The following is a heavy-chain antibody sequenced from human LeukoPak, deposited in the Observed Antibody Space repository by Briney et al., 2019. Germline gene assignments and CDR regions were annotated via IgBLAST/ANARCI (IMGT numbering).Heavy chain of an antibody. CDR1: GYTFTSYG. Sequence: ASVKVSCKASGYTFTSYGISWVRQAPGQGLEWMGWISAYNGNTNYAQKLQGRVTMTTDTSTSTAYMELTSLRSDDTAVDYCAATVNYYYYLDVWGKAITVTVSS. D-gene: IGHD4-11*01. J-gene: IGHJ6*03. V-gene: IGHV1-18*01. CDR2: ISAYNGNT. CDR3: AATVNYYYYLDV.